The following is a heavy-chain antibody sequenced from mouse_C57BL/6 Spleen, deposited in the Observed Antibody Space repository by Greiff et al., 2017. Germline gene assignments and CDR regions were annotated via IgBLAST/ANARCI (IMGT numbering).Heavy chain of an antibody. J-gene: IGHJ3*01. V-gene: IGHV1-69*01. CDR3: ARGGNYVIAY. D-gene: IGHD2-1*01. CDR2: IDPSDSYT. CDR1: GYTITSYW. Sequence: QVQLQQPGAELVMPGASVKLSCKASGYTITSYWMHWVKQRPGQGLEWIGEIDPSDSYTNYNQKFKGKSTLTVDKSSSTAYMQLSSLTSEDSAVYYCARGGNYVIAYWGQGTLVTVSA.